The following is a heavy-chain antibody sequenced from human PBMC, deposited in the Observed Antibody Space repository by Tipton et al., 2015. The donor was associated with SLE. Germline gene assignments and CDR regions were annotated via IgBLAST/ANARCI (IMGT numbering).Heavy chain of an antibody. D-gene: IGHD3-3*02. CDR1: GGSISSYY. CDR2: IYYSGST. V-gene: IGHV4-59*12. CDR3: ARATSFSLDY. Sequence: TLSLTCTVSGGSISSYYWSWIRQPPGKGLEWIGYIYYSGSTNYDPSLKSRVTISVDTSKNQFSLKLSSVTAADTAIYYCARATSFSLDYWGQGTLVTVSS. J-gene: IGHJ4*02.